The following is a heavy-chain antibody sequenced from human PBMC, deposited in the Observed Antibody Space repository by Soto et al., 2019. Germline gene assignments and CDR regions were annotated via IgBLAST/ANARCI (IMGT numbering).Heavy chain of an antibody. Sequence: GGSLRLSCAAFGFTFIDFAVSWVRQAQGKGLEWVSLVSATAGTTYYTDSVKGRFTISRDNSRNTVYLQMNSLRADDTAVYYCAKDRLRRGFDYWGEGTLVTVSS. V-gene: IGHV3-23*01. CDR2: VSATAGTT. CDR1: GFTFIDFA. J-gene: IGHJ4*02. D-gene: IGHD3-16*01. CDR3: AKDRLRRGFDY.